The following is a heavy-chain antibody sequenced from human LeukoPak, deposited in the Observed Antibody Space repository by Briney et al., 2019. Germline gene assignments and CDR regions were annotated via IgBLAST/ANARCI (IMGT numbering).Heavy chain of an antibody. CDR1: GFAFRTYA. J-gene: IGHJ4*02. CDR2: IISSGDVT. V-gene: IGHV3-23*01. CDR3: AKNAGYSYGLYYFDY. D-gene: IGHD5-18*01. Sequence: GGSLRLSCAASGFAFRTYAMSWVRQAPGKGLEWVSSIISSGDVTYYADSLKGRFTISRDDSKNMVYLQMDSLGAEDSAVYYCAKNAGYSYGLYYFDYWGQGTLVTVSS.